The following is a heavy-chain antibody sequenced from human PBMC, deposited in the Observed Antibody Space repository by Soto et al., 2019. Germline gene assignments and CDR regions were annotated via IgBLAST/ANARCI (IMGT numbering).Heavy chain of an antibody. CDR2: ISYDGSNK. CDR3: ANLAAAGINPFDY. J-gene: IGHJ4*02. D-gene: IGHD6-13*01. Sequence: VAVISYDGSNKYYADSVKGRFTISRDNSKNTLYLQMNSLRAEDTAVYYCANLAAAGINPFDYWGQGTLVTVSS. V-gene: IGHV3-30-3*02.